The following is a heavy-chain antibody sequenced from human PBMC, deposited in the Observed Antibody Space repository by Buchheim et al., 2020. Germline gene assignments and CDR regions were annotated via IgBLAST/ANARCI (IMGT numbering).Heavy chain of an antibody. CDR2: INSDGSST. V-gene: IGHV3-74*01. Sequence: EVQLVESGGGLVQPGGSLRLSCAASGFTFSSYWMHWVRQAPGKGLVWVSRINSDGSSTSYADSVKGRSTISRDNAKNTMDLQMNSLGAEDTAVYYCHRSTTGTTGDYWGQGTL. J-gene: IGHJ4*02. CDR3: HRSTTGTTGDY. D-gene: IGHD1-1*01. CDR1: GFTFSSYW.